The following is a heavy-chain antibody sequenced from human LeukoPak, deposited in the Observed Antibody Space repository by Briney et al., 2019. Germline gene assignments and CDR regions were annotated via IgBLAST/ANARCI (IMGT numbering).Heavy chain of an antibody. Sequence: SGPTLVNPTQTLTLTCTFSGFSLSTSGVGVGWIRQPPGKALEWLALIYWDDDKRYSPSLKSRLTITNDTSKNQVVLTMTNMDPVDTATYYCAQPNYDILTGNWFDPWGQGTLVTVSS. D-gene: IGHD3-9*01. J-gene: IGHJ5*02. CDR2: IYWDDDK. CDR3: AQPNYDILTGNWFDP. V-gene: IGHV2-5*02. CDR1: GFSLSTSGVG.